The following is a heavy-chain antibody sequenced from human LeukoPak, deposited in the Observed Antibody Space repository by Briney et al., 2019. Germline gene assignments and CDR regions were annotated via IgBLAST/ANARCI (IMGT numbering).Heavy chain of an antibody. J-gene: IGHJ6*02. Sequence: SETLSLTCTVSGGSISSGDYYWSWIRQPPGKGLEWIGYIYYSGSTNYNPSLKSRVTISVDTSKNQFSLKLSSVTAADTAVYYCAREPYYYDSSGSSPYYYGMDVWGQGTTVTVSS. CDR3: AREPYYYDSSGSSPYYYGMDV. D-gene: IGHD3-22*01. V-gene: IGHV4-61*08. CDR2: IYYSGST. CDR1: GGSISSGDYY.